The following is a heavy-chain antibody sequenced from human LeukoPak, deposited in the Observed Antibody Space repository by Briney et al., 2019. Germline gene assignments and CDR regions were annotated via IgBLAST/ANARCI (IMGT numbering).Heavy chain of an antibody. J-gene: IGHJ6*04. CDR3: AKDSGTYYYDSSGSLDV. V-gene: IGHV3-23*01. CDR2: ISGSGGST. CDR1: GFTVSSNY. D-gene: IGHD3-22*01. Sequence: PGGSLRLSYAASGFTVSSNYMSWVRQAPGKGLVWVSAISGSGGSTYYADSVKGRFTISRDNSKNTLYLQMNSLRAEDTAVYYCAKDSGTYYYDSSGSLDVWGKGTTVTISS.